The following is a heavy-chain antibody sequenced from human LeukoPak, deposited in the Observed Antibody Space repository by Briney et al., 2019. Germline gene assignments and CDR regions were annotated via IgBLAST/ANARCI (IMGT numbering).Heavy chain of an antibody. J-gene: IGHJ6*02. CDR1: GFTFSSFG. D-gene: IGHD3-10*01. V-gene: IGHV3-21*01. CDR3: ARDKGGSGSLHYYGMDV. Sequence: PGGSLRLSCAASGFTFSSFGMHWVRQAPGKGLEWVSSISSSGGHIYYADSVKGRFTISRDNAKNSLYLQMNSLRAGDTAVYYCARDKGGSGSLHYYGMDVWGQGTTVTVSS. CDR2: ISSSGGHI.